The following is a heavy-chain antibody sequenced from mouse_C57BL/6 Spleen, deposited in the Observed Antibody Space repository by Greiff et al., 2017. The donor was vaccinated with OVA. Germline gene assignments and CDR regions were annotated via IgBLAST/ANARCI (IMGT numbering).Heavy chain of an antibody. V-gene: IGHV1-50*01. J-gene: IGHJ4*01. CDR3: ASRGGLRSYAMDY. CDR1: GYTFTSYW. CDR2: LDPSDSYT. D-gene: IGHD1-1*01. Sequence: QVQLQQPGAELVKPGASVKLSCKASGYTFTSYWMQWVKQRPGQGLEWIGELDPSDSYTNYNQKFKGKATLTVDTSSSTAYMQLSSLTSEDSAVYYCASRGGLRSYAMDYWGQGTSVTVSS.